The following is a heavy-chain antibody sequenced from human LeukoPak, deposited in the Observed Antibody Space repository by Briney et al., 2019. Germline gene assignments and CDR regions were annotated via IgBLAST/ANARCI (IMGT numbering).Heavy chain of an antibody. J-gene: IGHJ6*02. CDR2: VNTGDFT. Sequence: GGSLRLSCAASGFIFSNYGMSWVRQAPGKGPEWVSGVNTGDFTYYADSVKGRFAISRDISKDTLYLQMNNLRAEDAAVYYCAKGLGLVGMRYYHGLDVWGQGATVTVSS. CDR1: GFIFSNYG. V-gene: IGHV3-23*01. CDR3: AKGLGLVGMRYYHGLDV. D-gene: IGHD3/OR15-3a*01.